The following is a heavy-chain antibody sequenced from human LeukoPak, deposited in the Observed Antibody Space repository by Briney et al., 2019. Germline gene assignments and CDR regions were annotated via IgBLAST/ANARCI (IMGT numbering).Heavy chain of an antibody. V-gene: IGHV4-39*01. CDR2: IYYSGST. CDR3: APGSTSTGYYYY. CDR1: GGSISSSPYY. D-gene: IGHD3-22*01. Sequence: SETLSLTCTVSGGSISSSPYYWAWIRQPPGKGLEWIGSIYYSGSTYYSPSLKSRVTISVDTSKNQFSLKMTSVTAADTAVYYCAPGSTSTGYYYYWGQGTLVTVSS. J-gene: IGHJ4*02.